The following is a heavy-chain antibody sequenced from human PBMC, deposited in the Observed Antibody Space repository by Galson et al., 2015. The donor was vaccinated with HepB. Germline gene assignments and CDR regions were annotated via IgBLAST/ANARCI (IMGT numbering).Heavy chain of an antibody. Sequence: SVKVSCKASGGTFSSYAISWVRQAPGQGLEWMGGIIPIFGTANYAQKFQGRVTITADESTSTAYMELSSLRSEDTAVYYCASHPRITIFGVVPFDYWGQGTLVTVSS. J-gene: IGHJ4*02. CDR1: GGTFSSYA. V-gene: IGHV1-69*13. CDR3: ASHPRITIFGVVPFDY. CDR2: IIPIFGTA. D-gene: IGHD3-3*01.